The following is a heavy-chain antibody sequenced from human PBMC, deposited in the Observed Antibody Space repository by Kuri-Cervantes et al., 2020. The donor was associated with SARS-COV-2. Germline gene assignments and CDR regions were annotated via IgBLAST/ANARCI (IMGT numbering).Heavy chain of an antibody. D-gene: IGHD6-13*01. J-gene: IGHJ5*02. CDR3: ARDGGAAAGPSNWFDP. CDR1: GFTFSSYS. V-gene: IGHV3-21*01. CDR2: ISSSSSYI. Sequence: ETLSLTCAASGFTFSSYSMNWVRQAPGKGLEWVSSISSSSSYIYYADSVKGRFTISRDNAKNSLNLQMNSLRAEDTAVYYCARDGGAAAGPSNWFDPWGQGTLVTVSS.